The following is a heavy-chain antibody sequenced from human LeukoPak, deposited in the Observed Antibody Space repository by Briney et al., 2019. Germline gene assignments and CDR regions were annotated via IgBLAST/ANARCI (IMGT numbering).Heavy chain of an antibody. CDR3: ARAQEKTSTTYYDFWSGYSFPDYYYMDV. Sequence: SETLSLTCTVSGGSISSSSYYWGWIRQPPGKGLEWIGSIYYSGSTYYNPSLKSRVTISVDTSKNQFSLKLSSVTAADTAVYYCARAQEKTSTTYYDFWSGYSFPDYYYMDVWGKGTTVTVSS. CDR2: IYYSGST. CDR1: GGSISSSSYY. D-gene: IGHD3-3*01. V-gene: IGHV4-39*07. J-gene: IGHJ6*03.